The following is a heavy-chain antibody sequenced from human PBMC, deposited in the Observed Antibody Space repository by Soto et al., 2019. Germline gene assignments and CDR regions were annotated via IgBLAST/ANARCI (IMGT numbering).Heavy chain of an antibody. CDR1: GGTFSSYA. V-gene: IGHV1-69*13. D-gene: IGHD2-2*01. CDR2: IIPIFGTA. J-gene: IGHJ6*02. CDR3: AREGDIVVVPAAPEYYYGMDV. Sequence: SVKVSCKASGGTFSSYAISWVRQAPGQGXEWMGGIIPIFGTANYAQKFQGRVTITADESTSTAYMELSSLRSEDTAVYYCAREGDIVVVPAAPEYYYGMDVWGQGTTVTVSS.